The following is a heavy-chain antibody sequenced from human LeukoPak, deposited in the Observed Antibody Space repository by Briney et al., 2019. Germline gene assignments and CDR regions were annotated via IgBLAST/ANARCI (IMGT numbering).Heavy chain of an antibody. CDR2: ISSSTSYI. CDR1: GFTFSTYS. CDR3: ARDLWGVGFDI. Sequence: GGSLRLSCAASGFTFSTYSMNWVRQAPGKGLEWVSSISSSTSYIYYADSVRGRFTISRDNAKNSLYLQMNSLRAEDTAVYYCARDLWGVGFDIWGQGTMVTVSS. V-gene: IGHV3-21*06. J-gene: IGHJ3*02. D-gene: IGHD1-26*01.